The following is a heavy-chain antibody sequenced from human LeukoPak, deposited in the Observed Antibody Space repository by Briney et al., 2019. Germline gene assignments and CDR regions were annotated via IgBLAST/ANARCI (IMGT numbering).Heavy chain of an antibody. CDR1: GFTFSRYW. CDR3: ARISIAAAGDFDY. D-gene: IGHD6-13*01. Sequence: GGSLRLSCVASGFTFSRYWMSWVRQAPGKGLEWVASIKQDGSKTYYVDSVKGRFTISRDNAKNSLYLQMNSLRAEDTAVYYCARISIAAAGDFDYRGQGTLVTVSS. J-gene: IGHJ4*02. CDR2: IKQDGSKT. V-gene: IGHV3-7*05.